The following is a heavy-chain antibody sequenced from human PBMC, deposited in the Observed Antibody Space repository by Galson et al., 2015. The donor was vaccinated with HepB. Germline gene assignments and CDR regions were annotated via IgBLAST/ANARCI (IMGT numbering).Heavy chain of an antibody. Sequence: ETLSLTCTVSGLSIDSTHYYWGWIRQPPGKGLEWVGSIYYSGSTHYSPSLSSRLTISVDTSANQFSLKPTSVTAADTAVYFCARHNVECGGGNCYSLPLDDWGQGALVTVSS. CDR2: IYYSGST. D-gene: IGHD2-15*01. CDR1: GLSIDSTHYY. CDR3: ARHNVECGGGNCYSLPLDD. J-gene: IGHJ4*02. V-gene: IGHV4-39*01.